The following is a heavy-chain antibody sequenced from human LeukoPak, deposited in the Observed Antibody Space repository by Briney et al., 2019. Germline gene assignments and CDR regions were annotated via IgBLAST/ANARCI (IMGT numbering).Heavy chain of an antibody. D-gene: IGHD3-22*01. CDR2: ISHSGST. V-gene: IGHV4-34*01. CDR3: ARPYDSSGYYYGY. CDR1: GGSFSGYY. Sequence: PSETLSLTCAVYGGSFSGYYWSWIRQPPGKGLEWIGEISHSGSTNYNPSLKSRVTISVDTSKNQFSLKLSSVTAADTAVYYCARPYDSSGYYYGYWGQGTLVTVSS. J-gene: IGHJ4*02.